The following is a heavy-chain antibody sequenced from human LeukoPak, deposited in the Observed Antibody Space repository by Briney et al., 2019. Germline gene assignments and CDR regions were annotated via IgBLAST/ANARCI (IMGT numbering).Heavy chain of an antibody. CDR1: GGSFSGYY. CDR3: ARGPGGHIAARRGSLRLWAFDY. Sequence: SETLSLTCAVYGGSFSGYYWSWIRQPPGKGLEWIGEINHSGSTNYNPSLKSRVTISVDTSKNQFSLKLSSVTAADTAVYYCARGPGGHIAARRGSLRLWAFDYWGQGTLVTVSS. D-gene: IGHD6-6*01. CDR2: INHSGST. V-gene: IGHV4-34*01. J-gene: IGHJ4*02.